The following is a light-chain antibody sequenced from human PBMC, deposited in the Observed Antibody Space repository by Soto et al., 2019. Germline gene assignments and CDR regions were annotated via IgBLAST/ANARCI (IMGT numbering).Light chain of an antibody. CDR3: CSYAGSSTFAYV. V-gene: IGLV2-23*02. J-gene: IGLJ1*01. Sequence: QYALTQPASVSGSPGQSITISCTGTSSDVGSYNLVSWYQQHPGKAPKLMIYEVSKRPSGVSNRFSGSKSGNTASLTISGLQAEDEADYYCCSYAGSSTFAYVFGTGTKLTVL. CDR2: EVS. CDR1: SSDVGSYNL.